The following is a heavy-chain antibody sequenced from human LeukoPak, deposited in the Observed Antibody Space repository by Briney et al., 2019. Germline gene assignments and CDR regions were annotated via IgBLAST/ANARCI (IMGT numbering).Heavy chain of an antibody. D-gene: IGHD2-21*02. J-gene: IGHJ4*02. CDR3: ARFVVVTAMFDY. CDR1: GGSLSSYY. Sequence: SETLSLTCTVPGGSLSSYYWSWIRQPPGKGLEWIGYIYYSGSTNYNPSLKSRVTISVDTSKNQFSLKLSSVTAADTAVYYCARFVVVTAMFDYWGQGTLVTVSS. CDR2: IYYSGST. V-gene: IGHV4-59*01.